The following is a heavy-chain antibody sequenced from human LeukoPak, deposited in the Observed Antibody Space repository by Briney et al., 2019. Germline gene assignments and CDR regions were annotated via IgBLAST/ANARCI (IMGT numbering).Heavy chain of an antibody. CDR2: INHRGDT. D-gene: IGHD1-1*01. CDR3: ARGPTISETGYFDY. V-gene: IGHV4-34*01. Sequence: PAETLSLTCAVYGGSFSTYYWSWIRQSPGKGLERIAEINHRGDTNYNPSVKSRVTISVDTSKNQFSLKVSSLTAADTAVYYCARGPTISETGYFDYWGQGTLVIVSS. J-gene: IGHJ4*03. CDR1: GGSFSTYY.